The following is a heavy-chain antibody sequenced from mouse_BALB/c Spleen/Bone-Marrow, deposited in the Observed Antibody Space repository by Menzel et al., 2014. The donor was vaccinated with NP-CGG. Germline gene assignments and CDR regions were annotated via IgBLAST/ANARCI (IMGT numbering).Heavy chain of an antibody. Sequence: EVQLVESRPELVKPGASVKMSCKASGYTFTSYVMHWVKQKPGQGLEWIGYINPYNDGTKYNEKFKGKATLTSDKSSSTAYMELSSLTSEDSAVYYCAREGGYYGSLYAMDYWGQGTSVTVSS. D-gene: IGHD1-1*01. CDR2: INPYNDGT. J-gene: IGHJ4*01. CDR1: GYTFTSYV. CDR3: AREGGYYGSLYAMDY. V-gene: IGHV1-14*01.